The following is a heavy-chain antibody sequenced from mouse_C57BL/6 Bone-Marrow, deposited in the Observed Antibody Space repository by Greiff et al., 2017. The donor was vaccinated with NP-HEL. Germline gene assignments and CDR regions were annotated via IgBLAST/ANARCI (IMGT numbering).Heavy chain of an antibody. Sequence: EVHLVESGPELVKPGASVKMSCKASGYTFTDYNMHWVKQSPGQSLEWIGYINPNNGGTSYNQKFKGKATLTVNTSSSTAYMELRSLTSEDSAVYYCARGNYFDYWGQGTTLTVSS. J-gene: IGHJ2*01. CDR2: INPNNGGT. V-gene: IGHV1-22*01. CDR3: ARGNYFDY. CDR1: GYTFTDYN.